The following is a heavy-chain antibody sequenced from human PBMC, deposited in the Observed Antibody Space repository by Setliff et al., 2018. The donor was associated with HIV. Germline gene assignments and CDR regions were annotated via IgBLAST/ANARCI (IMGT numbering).Heavy chain of an antibody. Sequence: SETLSLTCTVSGGSISSSSYYWGWIRQPPGKGLEWIGSIYYSGSTYYNPSLKSRVTISVDTSKNQFSLKLSSVTAADTAAYYCARLRPDLVDYWGQGTLVTVSS. V-gene: IGHV4-39*01. CDR3: ARLRPDLVDY. CDR2: IYYSGST. D-gene: IGHD4-17*01. CDR1: GGSISSSSYY. J-gene: IGHJ4*02.